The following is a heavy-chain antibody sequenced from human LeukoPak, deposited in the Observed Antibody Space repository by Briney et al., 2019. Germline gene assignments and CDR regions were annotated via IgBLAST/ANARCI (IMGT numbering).Heavy chain of an antibody. Sequence: GGSLRLSCAASGFTFDDYAMHWVRQAPGKGLEWVSLISWDGGSTYYADSVKGRFTISRDNSKNSLYLQMNSLRAEDTALYYCAKDTHDYYDSSGYYRSYFDYWGQGTLVTVSS. J-gene: IGHJ4*02. CDR3: AKDTHDYYDSSGYYRSYFDY. V-gene: IGHV3-43D*03. D-gene: IGHD3-22*01. CDR1: GFTFDDYA. CDR2: ISWDGGST.